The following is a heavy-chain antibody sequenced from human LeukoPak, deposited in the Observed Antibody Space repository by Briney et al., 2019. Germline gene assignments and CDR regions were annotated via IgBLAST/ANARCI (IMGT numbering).Heavy chain of an antibody. J-gene: IGHJ5*02. D-gene: IGHD1-26*01. CDR1: GGSFSGYY. Sequence: SSETLSLTCAVYGGSFSGYYWSWIRQPPGKGLEWIGEINHSGSTNYNPSLKSRVTISVDTSKNQFSLKLSSVTAADTAVYYCASYSGSYDWFGPWGQRTLVTVSS. CDR2: INHSGST. CDR3: ASYSGSYDWFGP. V-gene: IGHV4-34*01.